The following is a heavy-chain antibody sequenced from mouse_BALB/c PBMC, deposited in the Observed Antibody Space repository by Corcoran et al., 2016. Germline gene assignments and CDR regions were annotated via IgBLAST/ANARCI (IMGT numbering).Heavy chain of an antibody. J-gene: IGHJ3*01. D-gene: IGHD2-4*01. V-gene: IGHV1S136*01. CDR3: ARRDDYLWFAY. CDR2: INPYNDGT. CDR1: GYTFTSYV. Sequence: EVQLQQSGPELVKPGASVKMSCKASGYTFTSYVMNWVKQKPGQGLEWIGYINPYNDGTKSNEKFKGKATLTSDKSSSTAYMELSSLTSEDSAVYYCARRDDYLWFAYWGQGTLVTVSA.